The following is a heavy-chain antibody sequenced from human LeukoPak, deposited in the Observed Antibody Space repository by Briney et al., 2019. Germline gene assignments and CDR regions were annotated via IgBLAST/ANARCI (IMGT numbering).Heavy chain of an antibody. D-gene: IGHD4-17*01. CDR3: AGISTGSCFRH. V-gene: IGHV4-38-2*02. J-gene: IGHJ1*01. CDR2: ISHSGNT. CDR1: GYSITSDYY. Sequence: SSETLSLTCTVAGYSITSDYYWGWIRQSPARGLEWLGSISHSGNTYYDPSFKSRVTISRDTSKNQFSLKLNSVTAADTALYYCAGISTGSCFRHWGQGTVVTGAS.